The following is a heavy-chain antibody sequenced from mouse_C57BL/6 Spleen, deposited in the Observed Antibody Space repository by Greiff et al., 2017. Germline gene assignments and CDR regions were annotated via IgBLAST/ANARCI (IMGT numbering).Heavy chain of an antibody. D-gene: IGHD2-2*01. CDR1: GYTFTSYW. CDR3: ARHGYDGRGYFDD. V-gene: IGHV1-64*01. J-gene: IGHJ2*01. Sequence: QVQLQQPGAELVKPGASVKLSCKASGYTFTSYWMHWVKQRPGQGLEWIGMIHPNSGSTNYNEKFKSKATLTVDKSSSTAYMQLSSLTSEDSAVYYCARHGYDGRGYFDDWGQGTTLTVSS. CDR2: IHPNSGST.